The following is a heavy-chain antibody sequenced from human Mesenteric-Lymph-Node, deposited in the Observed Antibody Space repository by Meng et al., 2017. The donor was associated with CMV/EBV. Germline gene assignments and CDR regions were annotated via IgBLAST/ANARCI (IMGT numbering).Heavy chain of an antibody. Sequence: GGSLRLSCAASGFTFSSYAMHWVRQAPGKGLEWVAVISYDGSNKYYADSVKGRFTISRDNSKNTLYLQMNSLRAEDTAVYYCARDTYDSSGYYLDYWGQGTLVTVSS. CDR3: ARDTYDSSGYYLDY. CDR2: ISYDGSNK. V-gene: IGHV3-30*04. J-gene: IGHJ4*02. CDR1: GFTFSSYA. D-gene: IGHD3-22*01.